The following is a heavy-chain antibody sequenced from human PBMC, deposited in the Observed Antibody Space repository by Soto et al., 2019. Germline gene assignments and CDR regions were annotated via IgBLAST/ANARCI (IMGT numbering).Heavy chain of an antibody. D-gene: IGHD3-22*01. V-gene: IGHV4-39*01. CDR2: IYYSGST. J-gene: IGHJ4*02. Sequence: QLQLQESGPGLVKPSETLSLTCTVSGGSISSSSYYWGWIRQPPGKGLEWIGSIYYSGSTYYNPSLKSRVTISVDTSKNQFSLKLSSVTAADTAVYYCARLSYYDSSGYAWGDYWGQGTLVTVSS. CDR3: ARLSYYDSSGYAWGDY. CDR1: GGSISSSSYY.